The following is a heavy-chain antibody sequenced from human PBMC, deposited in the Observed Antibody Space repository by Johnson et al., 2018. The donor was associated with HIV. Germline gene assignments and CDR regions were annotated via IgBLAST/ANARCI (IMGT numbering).Heavy chain of an antibody. V-gene: IGHV3-15*01. CDR2: IKSKIDGGTT. D-gene: IGHD3-16*01. Sequence: VQLVESGGGLIKPGGSRRLSCAVSGITFTDAWMNWVRQAPGKGLEWVGRIKSKIDGGTTDYAAPVKGRFTISRDDSKNTLYLQMKSLRAEDTAVYYCAKHRFDYVWGSYDGFDIWGQGTMVTVSS. CDR1: GITFTDAW. CDR3: AKHRFDYVWGSYDGFDI. J-gene: IGHJ3*02.